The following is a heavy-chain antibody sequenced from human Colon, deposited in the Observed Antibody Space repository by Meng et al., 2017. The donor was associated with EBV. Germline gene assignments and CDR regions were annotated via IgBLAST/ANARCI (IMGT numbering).Heavy chain of an antibody. D-gene: IGHD3-22*01. CDR2: IHYSGST. CDR3: ARYVFDSSSLYSNWFDP. Sequence: QVQLQESGPGLVKPSQXLSLTRTXSGGSISSGTYYWGWFRQLPGKGLEWIAYIHYSGSTYYSPSLKSRVTISVDTSKNQLSLKLSSMTAADTAVYYCARYVFDSSSLYSNWFDPWGQGTLVTVSA. CDR1: GGSISSGTYY. V-gene: IGHV4-31*03. J-gene: IGHJ5*02.